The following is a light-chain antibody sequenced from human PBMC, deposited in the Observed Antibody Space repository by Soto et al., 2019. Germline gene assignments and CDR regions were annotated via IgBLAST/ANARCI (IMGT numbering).Light chain of an antibody. J-gene: IGLJ1*01. CDR3: AAWDDSRSGPLI. CDR1: SSNIGSNY. CDR2: RNN. V-gene: IGLV1-47*01. Sequence: QSVLTQPPSASGTPGQRVTISCSGSSSNIGSNYVYWYQQLPGTAPKLLIYRNNQRPSGVPDRFSGSKSGTSASLAISGLRSEDEADYYCAAWDDSRSGPLIFGTGTKLTVL.